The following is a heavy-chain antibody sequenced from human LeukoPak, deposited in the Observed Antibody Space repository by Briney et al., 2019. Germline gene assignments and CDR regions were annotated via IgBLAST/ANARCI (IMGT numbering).Heavy chain of an antibody. CDR1: GSSLGNGRMA. CDR2: IFSNDEK. J-gene: IGHJ4*02. V-gene: IGHV2-26*01. CDR3: ARIKESGTRAVDY. Sequence: KVSGPVLLQPPSPLTLTCTVSGSSLGNGRMAVSWIRQPPWKALEWLAHIFSNDEKSYSTSLKNRLTISKDTSRSQVVLTMTNMDPVDTATYYCARIKESGTRAVDYWGQGTLVTVAS. D-gene: IGHD1-1*01.